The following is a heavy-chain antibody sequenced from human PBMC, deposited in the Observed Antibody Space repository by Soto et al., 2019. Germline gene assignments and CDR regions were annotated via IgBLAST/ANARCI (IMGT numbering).Heavy chain of an antibody. CDR2: IRGSGGST. CDR3: AKDRRLPQRVADY. Sequence: EVQLLESGGGLVQPGGSLRLSCAASGFTFSSYAMSWVRQAPGKGLEWVSAIRGSGGSTYYADSVKGRFTISRDNSKNTLYLQMNSLRAEDTAVYDCAKDRRLPQRVADYWGQGTLVTVSS. V-gene: IGHV3-23*01. J-gene: IGHJ4*02. CDR1: GFTFSSYA. D-gene: IGHD1-1*01.